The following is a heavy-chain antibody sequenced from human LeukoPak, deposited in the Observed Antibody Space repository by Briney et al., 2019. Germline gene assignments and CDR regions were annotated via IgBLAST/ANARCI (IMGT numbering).Heavy chain of an antibody. Sequence: GGSLRLSCAASGFTFSSYWMAWVRQTPGKGLEWVANIKHDASEKYYVDSVKGRFTISRDNAQNSFYLQMNSLRAEDTAVYYCARDRGATGYDLSDYRGQGTPVTVSS. CDR3: ARDRGATGYDLSDY. CDR1: GFTFSSYW. J-gene: IGHJ4*02. CDR2: IKHDASEK. D-gene: IGHD5-12*01. V-gene: IGHV3-7*01.